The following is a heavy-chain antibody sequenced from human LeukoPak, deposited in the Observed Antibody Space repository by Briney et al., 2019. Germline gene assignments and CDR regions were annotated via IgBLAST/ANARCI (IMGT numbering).Heavy chain of an antibody. Sequence: KPSETLSLTCTVSGGSISSYYWSWIRQPPGKGLEWIGYVYYSGSTNYNPSLKSRVTISVDTSKNQFSLKLSSVTAADTAVYYCASAPAGVIDYFDYWGQGTLVTVSS. CDR1: GGSISSYY. CDR2: VYYSGST. CDR3: ASAPAGVIDYFDY. J-gene: IGHJ4*02. D-gene: IGHD2-8*01. V-gene: IGHV4-59*08.